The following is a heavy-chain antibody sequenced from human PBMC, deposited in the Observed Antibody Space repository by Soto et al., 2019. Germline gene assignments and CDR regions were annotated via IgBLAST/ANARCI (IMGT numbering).Heavy chain of an antibody. J-gene: IGHJ5*02. CDR2: IWYDGSNK. V-gene: IGHV3-33*01. Sequence: QVQLVESGGGVVQPGRSLRLSCAASGFTFSSYGMHWVRQAPGKGLEWVAVIWYDGSNKYYADSVKGRFTISRDNSKNXLXLXXNSLRAEDTAVYYCARDPTYYYGSGSYYTPYWFDPWGQGTLVTVSS. CDR3: ARDPTYYYGSGSYYTPYWFDP. CDR1: GFTFSSYG. D-gene: IGHD3-10*01.